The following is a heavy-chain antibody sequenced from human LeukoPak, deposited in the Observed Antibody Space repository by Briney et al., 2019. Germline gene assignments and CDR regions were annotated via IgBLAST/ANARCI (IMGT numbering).Heavy chain of an antibody. CDR3: AREGCYSGYDR. CDR1: GFTFSSYS. Sequence: GSLRFSCAASGFTFSSYSMNWVRQAPGKGLEWVSYINTIASAKTYADSVKGRFTISRDNAKNSLSLQMNSLRDDDTAVYYCAREGCYSGYDRWGQGTLVTVSS. J-gene: IGHJ4*02. V-gene: IGHV3-48*02. CDR2: INTIASAK. D-gene: IGHD5-12*01.